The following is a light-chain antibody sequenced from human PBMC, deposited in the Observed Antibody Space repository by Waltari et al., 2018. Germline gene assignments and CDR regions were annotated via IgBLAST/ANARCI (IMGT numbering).Light chain of an antibody. CDR3: QNYVRLPAT. J-gene: IGKJ1*01. CDR2: DAS. Sequence: SCRASQSVGRSVTWYQQKPGQAPRLLIYDASRRAPGIPDRFSGSGSGTDFSLTISRLEPEDFAVYYCQNYVRLPATFGQGTKVEIK. CDR1: QSVGRS. V-gene: IGKV3-20*01.